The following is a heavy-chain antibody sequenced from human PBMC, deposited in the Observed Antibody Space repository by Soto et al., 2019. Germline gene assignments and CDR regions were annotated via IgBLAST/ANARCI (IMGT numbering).Heavy chain of an antibody. Sequence: KSSETLSLTCTVSGGSISSYYWSWIRQPPGKGLEWIGYIYHSGSTNYSPSLKSRVTISVDTSKNQFSLKLSSVTAADTAVYYCARRYYDILTGYYRFDYWGQGTLVTVSS. CDR1: GGSISSYY. V-gene: IGHV4-59*08. D-gene: IGHD3-9*01. J-gene: IGHJ4*02. CDR2: IYHSGST. CDR3: ARRYYDILTGYYRFDY.